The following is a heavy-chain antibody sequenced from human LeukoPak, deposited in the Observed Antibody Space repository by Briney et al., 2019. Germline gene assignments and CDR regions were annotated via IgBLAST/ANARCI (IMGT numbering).Heavy chain of an antibody. D-gene: IGHD6-19*01. J-gene: IGHJ4*02. V-gene: IGHV3-33*01. Sequence: GGSLRLSCAASGFTFSSYGMHWVRQAPGKGLDWVAVIWYDGSNKYYADSVRGRFTISRDNSKNTLYLQMSSLRAEDTAVYYCARDWIAVTGTGFDYWGQGNLVTVSS. CDR2: IWYDGSNK. CDR3: ARDWIAVTGTGFDY. CDR1: GFTFSSYG.